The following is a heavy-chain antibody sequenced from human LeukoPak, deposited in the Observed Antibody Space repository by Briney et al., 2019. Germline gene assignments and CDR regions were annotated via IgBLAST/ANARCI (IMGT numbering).Heavy chain of an antibody. Sequence: GESLKISCKDSGYYFTSYWIGWVRQMPGKGLEWMGIIYPGDSHTKYSPSFQGQVTISVDKSISTAYLQWSSLKASDTAIYYCARRGYCSSTICSVSPFCSWGQGTLVTVSS. J-gene: IGHJ5*02. V-gene: IGHV5-51*01. CDR1: GYYFTSYW. D-gene: IGHD2-2*01. CDR3: ARRGYCSSTICSVSPFCS. CDR2: IYPGDSHT.